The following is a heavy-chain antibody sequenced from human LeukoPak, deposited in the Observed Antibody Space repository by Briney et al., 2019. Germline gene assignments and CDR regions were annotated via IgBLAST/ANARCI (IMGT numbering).Heavy chain of an antibody. CDR3: ARASDIVVVPAARRYNWFDP. D-gene: IGHD2-2*01. CDR1: GFTFSSYS. V-gene: IGHV3-21*01. J-gene: IGHJ5*02. CDR2: ISSSSSYI. Sequence: PGGSLRLSCAASGFTFSSYSMNWVRQAPGKGLEWVSSISSSSSYIYYADSVKGRFTISRDNAKNSLYLQMNSLRAEVTAVYYCARASDIVVVPAARRYNWFDPWGQGTLVTVSS.